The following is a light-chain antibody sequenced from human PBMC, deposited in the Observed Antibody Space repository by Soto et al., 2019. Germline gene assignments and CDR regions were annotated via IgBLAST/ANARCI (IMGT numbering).Light chain of an antibody. CDR2: AAS. V-gene: IGKV1-6*01. Sequence: AIQMTQSPSSLSASVGDRVTITCRASQGIRNDLGWFQQKPGKAPKLLIYAASSLQSGVPSRFSGSGYGTDFTLTSSSLQPEDFATYYCLQDYNYPWTFCQGTKVEIK. CDR3: LQDYNYPWT. J-gene: IGKJ1*01. CDR1: QGIRND.